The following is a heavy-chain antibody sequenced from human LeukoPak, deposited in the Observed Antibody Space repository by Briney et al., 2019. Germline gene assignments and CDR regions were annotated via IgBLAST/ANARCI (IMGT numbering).Heavy chain of an antibody. V-gene: IGHV4-30-2*01. D-gene: IGHD3-10*01. CDR2: IYHSGST. Sequence: SETLSHTCTVSGGSISSGGYYWSWIRQPPGKGLEWIGYIYHSGSTYYNPSLKSRVTISVDRSKNQFSLKLSSVTAADTAVYYCARGGYGSGSYFSYYYYMDVWGKGTTVTVSS. J-gene: IGHJ6*03. CDR1: GGSISSGGYY. CDR3: ARGGYGSGSYFSYYYYMDV.